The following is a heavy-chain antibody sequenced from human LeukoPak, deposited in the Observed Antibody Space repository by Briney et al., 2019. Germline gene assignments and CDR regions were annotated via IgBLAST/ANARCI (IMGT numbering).Heavy chain of an antibody. V-gene: IGHV1-18*01. J-gene: IGHJ1*01. CDR1: GYTFTSYG. CDR2: ISAYNGNT. CDR3: ARDCSSTSCYTRYFQH. D-gene: IGHD2-2*02. Sequence: GASVKVSCKASGYTFTSYGISWVRQAPGQGLEWMGWISAYNGNTNYAQKLQGRVTMTTDTSTSTAYMELRSLRSDDTAVYYCARDCSSTSCYTRYFQHWGQGTLVTVSS.